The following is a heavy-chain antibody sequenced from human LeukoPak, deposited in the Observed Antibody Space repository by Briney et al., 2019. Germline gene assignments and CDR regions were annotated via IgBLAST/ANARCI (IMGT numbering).Heavy chain of an antibody. D-gene: IGHD3-22*01. CDR1: VLAFSSSI. J-gene: IGHJ4*02. CDR2: IYGGGST. Sequence: VGSLRLSPAASVLAFSSSIMNWVRPAPGKGLECVSVIYGGGSTYYADSLKGRVTISRDNSKNTLYLQMNSLRAEDTAVYYCAKVVYDSSGYYNDYWGQGTLVTVSS. CDR3: AKVVYDSSGYYNDY. V-gene: IGHV3-53*01.